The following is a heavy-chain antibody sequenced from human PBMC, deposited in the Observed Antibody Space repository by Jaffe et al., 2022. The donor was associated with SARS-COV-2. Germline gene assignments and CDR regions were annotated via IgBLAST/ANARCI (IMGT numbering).Heavy chain of an antibody. V-gene: IGHV4-59*01. CDR3: ARGGYYYDSSGYYNDY. Sequence: QVQLQESGPGLVKPSETLSLTCTVSGGSISSYYWSWIRQPPGKGLEWIGYIYYSGSTNYNPSLKSRVTISVDTSKNQFSLKLSSVTAADTAVYYCARGGYYYDSSGYYNDYWGQGTLVTVSS. CDR1: GGSISSYY. CDR2: IYYSGST. J-gene: IGHJ4*02. D-gene: IGHD3-22*01.